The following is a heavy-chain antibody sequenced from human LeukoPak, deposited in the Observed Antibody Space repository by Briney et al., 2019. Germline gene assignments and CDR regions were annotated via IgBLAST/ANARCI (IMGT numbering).Heavy chain of an antibody. V-gene: IGHV3-30*02. Sequence: GGSLRLSCGASGFTFSNYGMHWVRQAPGKGLEWVAFLRYDGNYKYYADSVKGRFTISRDSSKNTLYLQMNSLGAEDKGVYYCAKDSGYETSGYSFDYWGQGTLVTVSS. CDR1: GFTFSNYG. CDR3: AKDSGYETSGYSFDY. D-gene: IGHD3-22*01. CDR2: LRYDGNYK. J-gene: IGHJ4*02.